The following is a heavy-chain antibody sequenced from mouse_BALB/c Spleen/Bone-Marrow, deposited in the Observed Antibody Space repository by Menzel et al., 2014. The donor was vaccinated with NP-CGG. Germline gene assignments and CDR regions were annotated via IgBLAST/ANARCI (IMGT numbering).Heavy chain of an antibody. J-gene: IGHJ1*01. D-gene: IGHD1-1*01. V-gene: IGHV7-3*02. CDR2: IRNKANGYTT. CDR3: ARDRNYDINWYFDV. CDR1: GFTFTDYY. Sequence: EVQGVESGGGLVQPGGSLRLSCATSGFTFTDYYMSWVRQPPGKAPEWLGFIRNKANGYTTEYSASVKGRFTISRDNSQSILYLQMNILRTEDSATYYCARDRNYDINWYFDVWGAGTTVTVSS.